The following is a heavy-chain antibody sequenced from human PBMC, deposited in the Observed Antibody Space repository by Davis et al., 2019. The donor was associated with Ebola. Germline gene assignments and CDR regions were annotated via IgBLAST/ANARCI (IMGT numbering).Heavy chain of an antibody. Sequence: MPSETLSLTCAVSGGSFTDYFWSWIRQPPGKGLEWIGEISHSGSADYNPSVNSRVTLSVDTSKNQFSLQISSVTAADTAVYYCARTTKTQISESGLGYNYLDPWGQGTLVTVSS. J-gene: IGHJ5*02. CDR2: ISHSGSA. CDR1: GGSFTDYF. V-gene: IGHV4-34*01. D-gene: IGHD1-1*01. CDR3: ARTTKTQISESGLGYNYLDP.